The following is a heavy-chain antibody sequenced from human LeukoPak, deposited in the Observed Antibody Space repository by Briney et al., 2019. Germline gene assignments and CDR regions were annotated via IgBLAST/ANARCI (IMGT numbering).Heavy chain of an antibody. CDR3: ARTSLRLRYFDWLPY. CDR1: GFTFSNYW. J-gene: IGHJ4*02. D-gene: IGHD3-9*01. V-gene: IGHV3-23*01. Sequence: PGGSLRLSCAASGFTFSNYWMTWVRRAPGKGLEWVSAISGSGGSTYYADSVKGRFTISRDNSKNTLYLQMNSLRAEDTAVYYCARTSLRLRYFDWLPYWGQGTLVPGSS. CDR2: ISGSGGST.